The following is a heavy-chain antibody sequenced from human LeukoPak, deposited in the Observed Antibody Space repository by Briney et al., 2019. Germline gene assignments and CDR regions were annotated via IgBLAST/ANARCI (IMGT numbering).Heavy chain of an antibody. D-gene: IGHD3-22*01. V-gene: IGHV3-23*01. J-gene: IGHJ3*02. CDR1: GFTFSSYG. CDR3: AKGSARYYDSSRFPRAI. Sequence: PGGSLRLSCAASGFTFSSYGMSWVGQAPGKGLEWVSAISGSGGSTYYADSVKGRFTISRDNSKNTLYLQMNSLRAEDTAVYYCAKGSARYYDSSRFPRAIWGQGTMVTVSS. CDR2: ISGSGGST.